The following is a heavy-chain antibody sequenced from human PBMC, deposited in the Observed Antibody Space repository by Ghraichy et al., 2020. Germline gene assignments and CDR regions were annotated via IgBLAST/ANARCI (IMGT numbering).Heavy chain of an antibody. Sequence: GESLNISCAASLFTFSSYAMHWVRQAPGKGLEYVSGISSNGDSTYYANSVKGRFTISRDNSKNTLYLQIGSLRAEDMAVYYCARVSVAGTFLDYWGQGTLVTVSS. D-gene: IGHD6-19*01. V-gene: IGHV3-64*01. CDR1: LFTFSSYA. CDR3: ARVSVAGTFLDY. CDR2: ISSNGDST. J-gene: IGHJ4*02.